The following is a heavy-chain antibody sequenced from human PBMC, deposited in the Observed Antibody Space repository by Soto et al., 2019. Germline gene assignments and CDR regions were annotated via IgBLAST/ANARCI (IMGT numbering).Heavy chain of an antibody. CDR2: FYYSGST. J-gene: IGHJ4*02. Sequence: QLHLQGWAPGLLKPSEPLSLTCPFFGASIGISSSSWAWIPHPPGKGLDWIGSFYYSGSTYYNPSLKSRVTISVDTSKNQFSLKLSSVTAADTAVYYCARLYSSSWYGDYWGQGTLVTVSS. CDR1: GASIGISSSS. V-gene: IGHV4-39*01. D-gene: IGHD6-13*01. CDR3: ARLYSSSWYGDY.